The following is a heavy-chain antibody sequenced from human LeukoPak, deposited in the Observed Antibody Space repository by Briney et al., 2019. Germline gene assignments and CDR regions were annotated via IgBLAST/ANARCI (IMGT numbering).Heavy chain of an antibody. CDR1: GFTFSSHS. D-gene: IGHD3-22*01. CDR3: ARTHYYYESSGYCDY. CDR2: ISSSSSYM. Sequence: GESLRLSCAASGFTFSSHSMNWVRQAPGKGLEWVSSISSSSSYMYYADSVKGRFTISRDNAKNSLYLQMNSLRTEDTAAYYCARTHYYYESSGYCDYWGQGTLVTVSS. V-gene: IGHV3-21*01. J-gene: IGHJ4*02.